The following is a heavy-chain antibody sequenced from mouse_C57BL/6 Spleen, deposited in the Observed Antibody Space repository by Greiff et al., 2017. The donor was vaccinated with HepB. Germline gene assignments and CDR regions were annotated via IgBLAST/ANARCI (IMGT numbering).Heavy chain of an antibody. Sequence: VQRVESGAELARPGASVKLSCKASGYTFTSYGISWVKRRTGQGLEWIGEIYPRSGNTYYNEKFKGKATLTADKSSSTAYMELRSLTSEDSAVYFCARSYMITRAMDYWGQGTSVTVSS. D-gene: IGHD2-4*01. V-gene: IGHV1-81*01. CDR3: ARSYMITRAMDY. CDR2: IYPRSGNT. J-gene: IGHJ4*01. CDR1: GYTFTSYG.